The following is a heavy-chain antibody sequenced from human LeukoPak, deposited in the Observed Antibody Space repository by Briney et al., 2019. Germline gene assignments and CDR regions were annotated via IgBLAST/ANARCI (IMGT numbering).Heavy chain of an antibody. CDR2: INPSGGST. Sequence: ASVKVSCKAPGYTFTSYYMHWVRQAPGQGLEWMGIINPSGGSTSYAQKFQGRVTMTRDTSTSTVYMELSSLRSEDTAVYYCARGFLEWFSLQGYYFDYWGQGTLVTVSS. V-gene: IGHV1-46*01. D-gene: IGHD3-3*01. J-gene: IGHJ4*02. CDR3: ARGFLEWFSLQGYYFDY. CDR1: GYTFTSYY.